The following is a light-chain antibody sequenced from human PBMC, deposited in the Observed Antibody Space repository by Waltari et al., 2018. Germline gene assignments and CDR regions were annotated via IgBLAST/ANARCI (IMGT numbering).Light chain of an antibody. Sequence: LVLTQSPSASASLGASVKLTCTLSSGYSSNVIAWLQQQPGKGPRYLRKVNSDGSHRKGDGIPDRSAASKSGTECYLTITSLQSEDEADYYCQSGGHGTWVFGGGTKLTVL. CDR3: QSGGHGTWV. J-gene: IGLJ3*02. CDR1: SGYSSNV. V-gene: IGLV4-69*01. CDR2: VNSDGSH.